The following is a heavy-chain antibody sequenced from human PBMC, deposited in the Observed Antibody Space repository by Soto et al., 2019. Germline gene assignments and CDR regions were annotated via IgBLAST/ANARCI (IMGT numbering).Heavy chain of an antibody. CDR2: ISTHNGNT. D-gene: IGHD3-10*01. V-gene: IGHV1-18*01. CDR3: ARTLGSSGFDY. J-gene: IGHJ4*02. Sequence: GPGVKKPGASVKVSCKASGYSFTPYGIAWVRQAPGQGLEWMGWISTHNGNTKYEQKVQDRVTMTTDTSTTTAYMELRSLRSDDTAMYYCARTLGSSGFDYWGQGTLVAVSS. CDR1: GYSFTPYG.